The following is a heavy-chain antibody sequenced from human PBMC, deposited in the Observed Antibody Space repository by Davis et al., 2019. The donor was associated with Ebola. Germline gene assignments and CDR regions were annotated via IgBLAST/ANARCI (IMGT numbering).Heavy chain of an antibody. Sequence: GESLKISCAASGFTFSSYSMNWVRQAPGKGLEWVSSISSSSSYIYYADSVKGRFTISRDNAKNSLYLQMNSLRAEDTAVYYCARDLKGFGGYGMDVWGQGTTVTVSS. CDR3: ARDLKGFGGYGMDV. V-gene: IGHV3-21*01. J-gene: IGHJ6*02. D-gene: IGHD3-10*01. CDR2: ISSSSSYI. CDR1: GFTFSSYS.